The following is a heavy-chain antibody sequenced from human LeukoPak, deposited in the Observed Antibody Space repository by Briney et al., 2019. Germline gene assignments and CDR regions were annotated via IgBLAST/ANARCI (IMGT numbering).Heavy chain of an antibody. Sequence: SVKVSCKASGGTFSSYAISWVRQAPCQGLEWMGGIIPIFGTANYEQKLQGRVTITTDESTSTAYMELSSLRSEDTAVYYCASNRHCTNGVCYNEYYFDYWGQGTLVTVSS. V-gene: IGHV1-69*05. CDR1: GGTFSSYA. CDR3: ASNRHCTNGVCYNEYYFDY. CDR2: IIPIFGTA. D-gene: IGHD2-8*01. J-gene: IGHJ4*02.